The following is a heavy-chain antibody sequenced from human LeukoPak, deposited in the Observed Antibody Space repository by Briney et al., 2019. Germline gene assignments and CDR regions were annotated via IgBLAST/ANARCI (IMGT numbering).Heavy chain of an antibody. CDR2: IIPNLGTT. D-gene: IGHD4-23*01. J-gene: IGHJ4*02. CDR1: GGTSNSHA. Sequence: SVKVSCKASGGTSNSHAISWVRQAPGQGLEWMGRIIPNLGTTNRAQNFQDRVTLTADKSTNTAYMELTSLTSDDTAVYYCATTNDGGGNQWGDFFDFWGQGTLVTVSS. V-gene: IGHV1-69*04. CDR3: ATTNDGGGNQWGDFFDF.